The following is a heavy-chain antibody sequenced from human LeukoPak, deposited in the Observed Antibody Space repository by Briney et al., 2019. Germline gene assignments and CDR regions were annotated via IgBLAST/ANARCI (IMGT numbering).Heavy chain of an antibody. CDR1: GYTFTSYY. CDR2: VNPVGGST. Sequence: GASVKVSCKASGYTFTSYYIHWVRQAPGQGLEWMGIVNPVGGSTSYPQKFQGRVTMTRDTSTSTVYMELSSLRSEDTALYYCARGGPQWLVLRKRFYFDYWGQGTLVTVSS. V-gene: IGHV1-46*01. J-gene: IGHJ4*02. CDR3: ARGGPQWLVLRKRFYFDY. D-gene: IGHD6-19*01.